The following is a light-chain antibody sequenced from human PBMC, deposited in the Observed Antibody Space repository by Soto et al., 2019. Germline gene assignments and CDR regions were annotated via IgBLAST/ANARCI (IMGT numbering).Light chain of an antibody. J-gene: IGLJ2*01. CDR1: TSDVGGYNS. CDR3: CSYTSSNTVI. Sequence: QSALTQPASVSGSPGQSITISCTGATSDVGGYNSVSWYQHHPGKAPKLMIYDVSNRPSGVSSRFSGSKSVNTATLTISGLQADDEADYYCCSYTSSNTVIFGGGTKLTVL. CDR2: DVS. V-gene: IGLV2-14*01.